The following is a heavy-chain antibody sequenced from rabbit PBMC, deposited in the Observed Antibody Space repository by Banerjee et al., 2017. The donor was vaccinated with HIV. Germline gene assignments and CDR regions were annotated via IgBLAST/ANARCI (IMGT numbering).Heavy chain of an antibody. Sequence: QEQLGESGGGLVQPEGSLTLTCKASGFSFSVRDVMCWVRQAPGKGLQWIACINASTGKPVYATWASGRFTISRTSSTTVTLRMASLTAADRATYFCARDLVGVIGWNFCLWGPGTLVTVS. D-gene: IGHD2-1*01. CDR3: ARDLVGVIGWNFCL. CDR1: GFSFSVRDV. CDR2: INASTGKP. J-gene: IGHJ4*01. V-gene: IGHV1S45*01.